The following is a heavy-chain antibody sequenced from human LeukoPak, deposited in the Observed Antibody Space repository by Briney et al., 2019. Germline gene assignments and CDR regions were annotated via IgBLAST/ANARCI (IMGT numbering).Heavy chain of an antibody. D-gene: IGHD4/OR15-4a*01. V-gene: IGHV3-7*01. CDR2: IDKDAIEK. J-gene: IGHJ3*01. CDR3: ARGGLSYGFDV. CDR1: GFTISPYY. Sequence: QSGGSLRLSCIASGFTISPYYMGWARQAPGKGLEWVANIDKDAIEKYYVDSVKGRFTISRDNAKNSLRLEMNSLGVEDTAVYYCARGGLSYGFDVWGPGTMVTVSS.